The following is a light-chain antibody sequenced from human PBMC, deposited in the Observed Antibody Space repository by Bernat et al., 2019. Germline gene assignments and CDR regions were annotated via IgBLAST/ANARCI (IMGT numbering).Light chain of an antibody. J-gene: IGKJ2*03. CDR1: QSLVHSDGKTY. CDR2: EVS. CDR3: MQGTQWPS. V-gene: IGKV2-30*02. Sequence: DVVMTQSPLSLPVTLGQPASISCRSSQSLVHSDGKTYLNWFHQKPGQPPRLLIYEVSNRDSVVQDRFSGRGEGTDFTWKISRVEAEELGVYDCMQGTQWPSVGQGNKVEIK.